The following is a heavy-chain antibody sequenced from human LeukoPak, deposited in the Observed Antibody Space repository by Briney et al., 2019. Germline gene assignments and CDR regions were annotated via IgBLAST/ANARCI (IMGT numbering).Heavy chain of an antibody. V-gene: IGHV3-48*03. CDR3: ARDLWYYYDSSGYYPDY. CDR1: GFTFSSYE. J-gene: IGHJ4*02. D-gene: IGHD3-22*01. Sequence: GSLRLSCAASGFTFSSYEMNWVRQAPGKGLEWVSYISSSGSTIYYADSVKGRFTISRDNSKNTLYLQINSLRAEDTAVYYCARDLWYYYDSSGYYPDYWGQGTLVTVSS. CDR2: ISSSGSTI.